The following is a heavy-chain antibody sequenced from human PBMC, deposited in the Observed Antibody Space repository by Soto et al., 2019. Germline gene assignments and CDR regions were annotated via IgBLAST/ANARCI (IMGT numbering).Heavy chain of an antibody. V-gene: IGHV3-23*01. CDR1: GFPFSSYA. J-gene: IGHJ4*02. CDR3: AKVHGSGSYNNFPDY. Sequence: EVQLLESGGGLVQPGGSLGLSCAASGFPFSSYAMTWVRQAPGKGLEWVSLISGSGGRTYYADSVKGRFTISRDNSRDQLYLQMNSLRAEDRAVYYCAKVHGSGSYNNFPDYWGQGTLVTVSS. D-gene: IGHD3-10*01. CDR2: ISGSGGRT.